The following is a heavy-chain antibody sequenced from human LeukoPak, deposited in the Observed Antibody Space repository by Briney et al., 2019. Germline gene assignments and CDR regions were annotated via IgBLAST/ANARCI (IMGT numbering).Heavy chain of an antibody. J-gene: IGHJ4*02. CDR2: IYSSGST. CDR1: ATISSNTYY. D-gene: IGHD1-1*01. V-gene: IGHV4-39*01. Sequence: PSETLSLTCTVSATISSNTYYWGWVRQTPGKGLEWIGSIYSSGSTYYNPSLKSRVTISLDTSKNQFSLKLSSVAAADTAVHYCARLTAGTVDYWGPGTLVTVSS. CDR3: ARLTAGTVDY.